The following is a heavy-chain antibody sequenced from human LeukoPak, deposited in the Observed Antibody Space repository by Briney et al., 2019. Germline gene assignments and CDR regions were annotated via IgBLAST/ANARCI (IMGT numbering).Heavy chain of an antibody. J-gene: IGHJ4*02. CDR1: GDSISNYY. V-gene: IGHV4-59*01. CDR2: IHYSGST. D-gene: IGHD1-1*01. CDR3: ARGGPGNDNWRYYFDY. Sequence: SETLSLTCTFSGDSISNYYWSWLRQSPGKGLEWIGYIHYSGSTSYTPSLKSRVTVSVDTSKDQFSLKLSSVTAADTAVYYCARGGPGNDNWRYYFDYWGQGTLVTVSS.